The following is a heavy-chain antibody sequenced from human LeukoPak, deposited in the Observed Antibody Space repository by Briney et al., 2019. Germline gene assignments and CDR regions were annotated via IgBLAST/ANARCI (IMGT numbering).Heavy chain of an antibody. CDR2: ISYDGSNK. D-gene: IGHD4-17*01. J-gene: IGHJ4*02. CDR3: ARDSPRDYWAYFDY. Sequence: PGGSLRLSCAASGFTFSDYYMSWIRQAPGKGLEWVAVISYDGSNKYYADSVKGRFTISRDNSKNTLYLQMNSLRAEDTAVYYCARDSPRDYWAYFDYWGQGTLVTVSS. CDR1: GFTFSDYY. V-gene: IGHV3-30*03.